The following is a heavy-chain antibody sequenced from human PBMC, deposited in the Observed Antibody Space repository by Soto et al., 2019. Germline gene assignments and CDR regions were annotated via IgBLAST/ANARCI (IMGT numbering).Heavy chain of an antibody. J-gene: IGHJ4*02. CDR3: ARDSYVNYDGNFDY. Sequence: GGSLRLSCAASGFIFSSYSMNWVRQAPGKGLEWVSYISSSSSTIYYADSVKGRFTISRDNAKNSLYLQMNSLRDEDTAVYYCARDSYVNYDGNFDYWGQGTLVTVSS. D-gene: IGHD1-7*01. CDR1: GFIFSSYS. V-gene: IGHV3-48*02. CDR2: ISSSSSTI.